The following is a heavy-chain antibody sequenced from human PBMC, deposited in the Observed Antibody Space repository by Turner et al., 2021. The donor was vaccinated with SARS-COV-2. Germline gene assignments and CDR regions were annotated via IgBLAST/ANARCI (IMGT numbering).Heavy chain of an antibody. D-gene: IGHD3-16*01. V-gene: IGHV3-7*01. CDR1: GFTLSSYW. CDR2: IKQDGSEK. CDR3: ARVLWLYWYFDL. J-gene: IGHJ2*01. Sequence: EVQLVESGGGLAQSGGSLSLSCAASGFTLSSYWMRWVRQAPGKGLEWVANIKQDGSEKYYVDSVKGRFTISRDNAKNSLYLQMNGRRAEDTAVYYCARVLWLYWYFDLWGRGTLVTVSS.